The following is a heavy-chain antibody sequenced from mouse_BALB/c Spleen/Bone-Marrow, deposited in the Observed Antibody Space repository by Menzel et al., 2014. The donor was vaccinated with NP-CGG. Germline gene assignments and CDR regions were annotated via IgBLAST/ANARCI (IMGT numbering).Heavy chain of an antibody. D-gene: IGHD2-3*01. CDR3: ASYDGYYYWYFDV. V-gene: IGHV4-1*02. J-gene: IGHJ1*01. Sequence: EVQGVESGGGLVQPGGSLKLSCAASGFDFXRYWMSWVRQAPGKGLEWIGEINPDSSTINYTPSLKDKFIISRDNAKNTLYLQMSKVRSEDTALYYCASYDGYYYWYFDVWGAGTTVTVSS. CDR1: GFDFXRYW. CDR2: INPDSSTI.